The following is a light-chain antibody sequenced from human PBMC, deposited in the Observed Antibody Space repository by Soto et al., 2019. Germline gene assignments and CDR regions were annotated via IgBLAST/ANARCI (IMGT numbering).Light chain of an antibody. CDR3: QQYNNWPRT. Sequence: EIVMTQSPATLSVSPGERGTLSCRASQSISSKLGWYQQKPGQAPRXLIYGASTRATDIPTRFSGSGSGTDLTITISSLQSEDFEVYYCQQYNNWPRTFGQGTKVDIK. J-gene: IGKJ1*01. CDR1: QSISSK. V-gene: IGKV3-15*01. CDR2: GAS.